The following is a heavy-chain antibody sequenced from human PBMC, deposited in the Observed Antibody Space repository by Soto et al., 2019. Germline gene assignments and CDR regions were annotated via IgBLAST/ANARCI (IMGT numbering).Heavy chain of an antibody. CDR2: IYYSGST. CDR3: ASSPQYDILTGYNDY. J-gene: IGHJ4*02. V-gene: IGHV4-30-4*02. Sequence: SETLSLTCTVSGGSISSGDYYWSWIRQPPGKGLEWIGYIYYSGSTYYNPSLKSRVTISVDTSKNQFSLKLSSVTAADTAVYYCASSPQYDILTGYNDYWGQGTLVTVSS. CDR1: GGSISSGDYY. D-gene: IGHD3-9*01.